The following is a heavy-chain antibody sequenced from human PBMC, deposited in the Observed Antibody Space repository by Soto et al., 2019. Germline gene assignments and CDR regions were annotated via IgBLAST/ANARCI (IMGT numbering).Heavy chain of an antibody. CDR2: IIPIFGTA. CDR3: AGSGSYLLFSY. V-gene: IGHV1-69*06. D-gene: IGHD3-10*01. CDR1: GGALRRYA. J-gene: IGHJ4*02. Sequence: SVKVSWKSAGGALRRYAFSWVRQAPGQGNEWMGGIIPIFGTANYAQKFQGRVTITADKSTSTAYMELSSLRSEDTAGYDCAGSGSYLLFSYWAQRTWVTVSS.